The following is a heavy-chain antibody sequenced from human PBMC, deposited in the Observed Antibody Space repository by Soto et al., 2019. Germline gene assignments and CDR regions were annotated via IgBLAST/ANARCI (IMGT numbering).Heavy chain of an antibody. V-gene: IGHV4-59*01. CDR1: GGSISSYY. J-gene: IGHJ5*02. Sequence: PSETLSLTCTVSGGSISSYYWSWIRQPPGKGLEWIGYIYYSGCTNYNPSLKSRVTISVDTSKNQFSLKLSSVTAADTAVYYCARVQNGEQQLVRGNWFDPWGQGTLVTVSS. CDR2: IYYSGCT. D-gene: IGHD6-13*01. CDR3: ARVQNGEQQLVRGNWFDP.